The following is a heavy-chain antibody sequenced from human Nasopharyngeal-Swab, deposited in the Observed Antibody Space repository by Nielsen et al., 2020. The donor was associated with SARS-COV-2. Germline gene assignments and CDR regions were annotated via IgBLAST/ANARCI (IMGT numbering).Heavy chain of an antibody. V-gene: IGHV4-61*08. J-gene: IGHJ4*02. CDR3: ARGRITIFGVVTHFDY. CDR2: IYYSGSA. D-gene: IGHD3-3*01. CDR1: GGSISSGGYY. Sequence: SETLSLTCTVSGGSISSGGYYWSWIRQHPGKGLEWIGYIYYSGSANYNPSLKSRVTISVDASKNQFSLKLSSVTAADTAVYYCARGRITIFGVVTHFDYWGQGTLVTVSS.